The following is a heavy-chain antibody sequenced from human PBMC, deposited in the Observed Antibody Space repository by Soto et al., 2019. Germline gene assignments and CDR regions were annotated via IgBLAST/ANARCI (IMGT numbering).Heavy chain of an antibody. CDR3: AATDYSNRYYYYGMDV. V-gene: IGHV1-58*01. CDR1: GFTFTSSA. CDR2: IVVGSGNT. Sequence: SVKVSCKASGFTFTSSAVQWVRQARGQRLEWIGWIVVGSGNTNYAQKFQERVTITRDMSTSTAYMELSSLRSEDTAVYYCAATDYSNRYYYYGMDVWGQGTTVTVSS. J-gene: IGHJ6*02. D-gene: IGHD4-4*01.